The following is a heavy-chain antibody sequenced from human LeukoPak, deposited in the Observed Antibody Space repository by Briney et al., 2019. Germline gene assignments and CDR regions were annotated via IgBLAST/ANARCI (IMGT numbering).Heavy chain of an antibody. CDR2: ISGSGGST. J-gene: IGHJ5*02. V-gene: IGHV3-23*01. CDR3: AKSRPGYSSGWYSGTWFDP. Sequence: TGGSLRLSCAASGFTFSSYAMSWVRQAPGKGLEWVSAISGSGGSTYYADSVKGRFTISRDNSKNTLYLQMNSLRAEDTAVYYCAKSRPGYSSGWYSGTWFDPWGQGTLVTVSS. CDR1: GFTFSSYA. D-gene: IGHD6-19*01.